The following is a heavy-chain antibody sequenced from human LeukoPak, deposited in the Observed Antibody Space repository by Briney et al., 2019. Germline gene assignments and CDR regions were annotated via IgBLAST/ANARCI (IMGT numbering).Heavy chain of an antibody. V-gene: IGHV5-51*01. CDR3: ARLRGYSPNAMDV. CDR2: IYPGDSDT. Sequence: GESLKISCKGSGYSFSSYWIGWVRQMPGKGLEWMGIIYPGDSDTRYSPSFQGQVTMSADKSISTAYLQWSSLKASDTAMYYCARLRGYSPNAMDVWGQGTTVTVSS. CDR1: GYSFSSYW. D-gene: IGHD5-18*01. J-gene: IGHJ6*02.